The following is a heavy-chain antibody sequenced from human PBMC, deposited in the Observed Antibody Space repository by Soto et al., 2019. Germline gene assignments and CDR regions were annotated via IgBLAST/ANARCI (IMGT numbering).Heavy chain of an antibody. CDR1: GYTFTSYD. V-gene: IGHV1-8*01. CDR3: ARGGSLSYYYYYYGMDV. D-gene: IGHD3-10*01. J-gene: IGHJ6*02. Sequence: ASVKVSCKASGYTFTSYDINWVRQATGQGLEWMGWMNPNSGNTGYAQKFQGSVTMTRNTSIGTAYMELSSLRSEDTAVYYCARGGSLSYYYYYYGMDVWGQGTTVTVSS. CDR2: MNPNSGNT.